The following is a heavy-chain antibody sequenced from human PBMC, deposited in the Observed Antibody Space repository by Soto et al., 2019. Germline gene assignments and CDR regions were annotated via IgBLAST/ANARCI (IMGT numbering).Heavy chain of an antibody. V-gene: IGHV4-4*02. CDR2: IYHSGST. Sequence: PSETLSLTCAVSGGSISSSNWGSWVRQPPGKGLEWIGEIYHSGSTNYNPSLKSRVTISVDKSKNQFSLKLSSVTAADTAVYYCAREVIEIAAAGIDPWGQGTLVTVSS. D-gene: IGHD6-13*01. J-gene: IGHJ5*02. CDR1: GGSISSSNW. CDR3: AREVIEIAAAGIDP.